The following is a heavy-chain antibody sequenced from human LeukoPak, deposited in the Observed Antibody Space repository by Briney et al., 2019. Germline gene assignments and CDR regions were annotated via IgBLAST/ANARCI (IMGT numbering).Heavy chain of an antibody. CDR1: GGSISSYY. J-gene: IGHJ4*02. CDR2: IYYSGST. CDR3: ARGPAYGDYEGY. Sequence: SETLSLTCTVSGGSISSYYWSWIRQPPGKGLEWIGYIYYSGSTNYNPSLKSRVTISVDTSKNQFSRKLSSVTAADTAVYYCARGPAYGDYEGYWGQGTLVTVSS. D-gene: IGHD4-17*01. V-gene: IGHV4-59*08.